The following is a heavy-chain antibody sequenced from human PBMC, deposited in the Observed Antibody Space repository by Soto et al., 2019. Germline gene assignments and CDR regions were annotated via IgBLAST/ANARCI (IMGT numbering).Heavy chain of an antibody. CDR3: TRVLGSYDTSDF. D-gene: IGHD6-19*01. CDR1: GFSVRTFW. J-gene: IGHJ4*02. V-gene: IGHV3-7*04. Sequence: PGGSLRLSCVASGFSVRTFWMSWVRQVPGKGLEWVANIGEDGIYKDYVDSVKGRFTISRDSAQNSLYLQMNGLRAEDTAVYFCTRVLGSYDTSDFWGQGTLVT. CDR2: IGEDGIYK.